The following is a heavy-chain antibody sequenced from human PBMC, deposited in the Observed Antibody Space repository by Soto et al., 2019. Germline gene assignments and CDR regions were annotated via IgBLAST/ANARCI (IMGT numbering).Heavy chain of an antibody. CDR3: ARGRRTYYDFWSGYSMHDNWFDP. D-gene: IGHD3-3*01. J-gene: IGHJ5*02. CDR1: GFTFSSYA. V-gene: IGHV3-30-3*01. Sequence: PGGSLRLSCAASGFTFSSYAMHWVRQAPGKGLEWVAVISYDGSNKYYADSVKGRFTISRDNSKNTLYLQMNSLRAEDTAVYYCARGRRTYYDFWSGYSMHDNWFDPWGQGTLVTVSS. CDR2: ISYDGSNK.